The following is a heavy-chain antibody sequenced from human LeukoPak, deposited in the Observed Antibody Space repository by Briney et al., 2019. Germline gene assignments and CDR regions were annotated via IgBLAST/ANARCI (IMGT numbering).Heavy chain of an antibody. CDR2: IYYSGST. CDR1: GGSISSYY. J-gene: IGHJ4*02. V-gene: IGHV4-59*01. CDR3: ATDNSYGSGSYYT. D-gene: IGHD3-10*01. Sequence: SETLSLTCTVSGGSISSYYWSWIRQPPGKGLEWIGYIYYSGSTNYNPSLKSRVTISVDTSKNQFSLKLSSVTAADTAVYYCATDNSYGSGSYYTWGQGTLVTVSS.